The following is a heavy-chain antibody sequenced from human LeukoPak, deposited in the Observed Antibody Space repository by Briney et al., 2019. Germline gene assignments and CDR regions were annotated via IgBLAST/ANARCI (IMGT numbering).Heavy chain of an antibody. CDR2: TRFDGSIK. J-gene: IGHJ4*02. V-gene: IGHV3-33*01. Sequence: GGSLRLSCAVSGFIFSDYGFHSVRQAPGKGLEWVAVTRFDGSIKQYADSVKGRFTISRDDSKNTLYLQMNFLKSEDTAVYYCARWGGTRQYYFDYWGQGTLVTVSS. CDR1: GFIFSDYG. D-gene: IGHD1-1*01. CDR3: ARWGGTRQYYFDY.